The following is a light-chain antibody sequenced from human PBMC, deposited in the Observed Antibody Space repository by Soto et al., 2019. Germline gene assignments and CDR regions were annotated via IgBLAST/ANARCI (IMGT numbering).Light chain of an antibody. CDR1: ESFPSSY. V-gene: IGKV3-20*01. CDR3: HQYVTGPGT. J-gene: IGKJ1*01. Sequence: EVVLTQSPGTLSLSPGERATVSCRASESFPSSYLAWYQQKPGQAPRLLIYGSSSRATGVPDRFSGSGSGTGATLTITRLEPEDLAVYYCHQYVTGPGTFGRGTKV. CDR2: GSS.